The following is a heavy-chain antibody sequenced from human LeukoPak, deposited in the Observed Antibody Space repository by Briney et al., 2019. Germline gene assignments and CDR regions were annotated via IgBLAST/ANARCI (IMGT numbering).Heavy chain of an antibody. J-gene: IGHJ6*03. CDR3: ARMLTGTTYYMDV. V-gene: IGHV4-38-2*02. CDR1: GYSISSGYY. D-gene: IGHD1-7*01. CDR2: IYHSGST. Sequence: SETLSLTCTVSGYSISSGYYWGWIRQPPGKGLEWIGSIYHSGSTYYNPSLKSRVTISVDTSKNQFSLKLSSVTAADTAVYYCARMLTGTTYYMDVWGKGTTVTVSS.